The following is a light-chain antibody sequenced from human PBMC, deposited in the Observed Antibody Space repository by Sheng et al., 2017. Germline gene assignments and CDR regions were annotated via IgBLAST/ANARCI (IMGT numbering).Light chain of an antibody. CDR2: KAS. Sequence: DIQMTQSPSTLSASVGDRVTITCRASQSISSWLAWYQQKPGKAPKLLIYKASSLESGVPSRFSGSGSGTELSLTISSLQPDDFATYYCQQYHSYSTFGQGTKVEIK. J-gene: IGKJ1*01. CDR1: QSISSW. CDR3: QQYHSYST. V-gene: IGKV1-5*03.